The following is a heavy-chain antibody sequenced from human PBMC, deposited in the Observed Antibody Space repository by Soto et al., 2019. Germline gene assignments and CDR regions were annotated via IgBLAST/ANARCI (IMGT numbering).Heavy chain of an antibody. CDR3: AKEYYYGSGSYFTTLSRFDP. CDR1: GFTFSSYA. V-gene: IGHV3-23*01. J-gene: IGHJ5*02. Sequence: PGGSLRLSCAASGFTFSSYAMSWVRQAPGKGLEWVSAISGSGGSTYYADSVKGRFTISRDNSKNTLYLQMNSLRAEDTAVYYCAKEYYYGSGSYFTTLSRFDPWGQGTLVTVSS. CDR2: ISGSGGST. D-gene: IGHD3-10*01.